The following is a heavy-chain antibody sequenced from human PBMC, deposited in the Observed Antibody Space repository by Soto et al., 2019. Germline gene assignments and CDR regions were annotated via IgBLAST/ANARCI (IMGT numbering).Heavy chain of an antibody. Sequence: EVQLVESGGGLVKPGGSLRLSCAASGFTFSTYSMNWVRQAPGKGLEWVSSISSSGSYIYYADSLKGRFTISRDNAKNSLVLQMDSLRAEDTAVYYCARDVDSSGWLGHFDYWGQGALVTVSS. CDR1: GFTFSTYS. V-gene: IGHV3-21*01. CDR3: ARDVDSSGWLGHFDY. CDR2: ISSSGSYI. D-gene: IGHD6-19*01. J-gene: IGHJ4*02.